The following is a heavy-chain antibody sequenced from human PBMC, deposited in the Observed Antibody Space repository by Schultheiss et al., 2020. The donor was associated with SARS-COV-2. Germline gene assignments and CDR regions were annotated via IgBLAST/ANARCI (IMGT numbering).Heavy chain of an antibody. CDR2: ISYDGSNK. CDR1: GFTFSSYG. D-gene: IGHD3-22*01. Sequence: GGSLRLSCAASGFTFSSYGMHWVRQAPGKGLEWVAVISYDGSNKYYADSVKGRFTISRDNSKNTLFLQMNSLGAGDTALYYCAKASGAFYDSSGYSSFDYWGQGTLVTVSS. CDR3: AKASGAFYDSSGYSSFDY. V-gene: IGHV3-30*18. J-gene: IGHJ4*02.